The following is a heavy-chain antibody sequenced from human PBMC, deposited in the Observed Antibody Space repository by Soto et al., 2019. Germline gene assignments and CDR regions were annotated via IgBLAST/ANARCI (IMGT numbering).Heavy chain of an antibody. CDR1: GFTFRNYA. Sequence: GGSLRLSCTASGFTFRNYAMIWVRQAPGKGLQWVSGISDSGAVIFHADSVRGRFTISRDNSKNTLYLQMNSLTAEDTAVYYCARDSVGSSWPPPFDYWGQGTLVTVSS. CDR2: ISDSGAVI. D-gene: IGHD6-13*01. CDR3: ARDSVGSSWPPPFDY. V-gene: IGHV3-23*01. J-gene: IGHJ4*02.